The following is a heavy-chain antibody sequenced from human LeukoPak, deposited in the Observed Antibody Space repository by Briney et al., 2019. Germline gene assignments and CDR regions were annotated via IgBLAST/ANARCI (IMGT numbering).Heavy chain of an antibody. V-gene: IGHV3-30-3*01. Sequence: GSLRFSCAASGFTFSSYAMSWVRQAPGKGLEWVAVISYDGSNKYYADSVKGRFTISRDNSKNTLYLQMNSLRAEDTAVYYCARDTVRSRYDFWSGYPFGYFDYWGQGTLVTVSS. CDR3: ARDTVRSRYDFWSGYPFGYFDY. J-gene: IGHJ4*02. D-gene: IGHD3-3*01. CDR1: GFTFSSYA. CDR2: ISYDGSNK.